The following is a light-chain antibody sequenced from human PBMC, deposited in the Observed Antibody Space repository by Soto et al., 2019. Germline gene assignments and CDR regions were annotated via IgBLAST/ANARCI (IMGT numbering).Light chain of an antibody. Sequence: DIVXXQSPDSLAVSLGERATINCKSSQSVFYSPNNKNYLAWYQQKPGQPPKLLIYWASTRESGVPDRFTGSGSGTDFTLTISSLQAEDVAVYYCQQYYSIPRTFGQGTKVEIK. CDR1: QSVFYSPNNKNY. CDR2: WAS. CDR3: QQYYSIPRT. J-gene: IGKJ1*01. V-gene: IGKV4-1*01.